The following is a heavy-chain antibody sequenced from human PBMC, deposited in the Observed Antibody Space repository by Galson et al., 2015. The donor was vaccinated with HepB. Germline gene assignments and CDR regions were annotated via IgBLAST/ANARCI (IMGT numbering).Heavy chain of an antibody. CDR3: ARDEELQTGLNDY. J-gene: IGHJ4*02. Sequence: SVKVSCKASGYTFTGYYMHWVRRAPGQGLEWMGWINANSGGTNYAQKFQGRVTMTRDTSISTAYMELSRLRSDDTAVYYCARDEELQTGLNDYWGQGTLVTVSS. CDR1: GYTFTGYY. V-gene: IGHV1-2*02. D-gene: IGHD3-10*01. CDR2: INANSGGT.